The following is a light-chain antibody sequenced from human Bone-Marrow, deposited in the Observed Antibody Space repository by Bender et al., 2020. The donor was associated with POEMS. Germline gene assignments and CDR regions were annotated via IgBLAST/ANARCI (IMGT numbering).Light chain of an antibody. J-gene: IGLJ2*01. V-gene: IGLV1-44*01. CDR3: AAWDSSLNGPV. CDR1: FSNIGSNT. CDR2: SNY. Sequence: QSVLTQPPSASGTPGQRVTISCSGSFSNIGSNTVNWYQQVPGRAPKLLIFSNYDRPSGVPDQFSGSKSGTSASLAISGLQSEDEADYYCAAWDSSLNGPVFGGGTKLTVL.